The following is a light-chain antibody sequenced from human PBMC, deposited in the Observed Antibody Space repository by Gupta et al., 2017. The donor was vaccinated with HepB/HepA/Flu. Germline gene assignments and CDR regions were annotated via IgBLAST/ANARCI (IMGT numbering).Light chain of an antibody. CDR1: SSDVGTSIY. Sequence: QSALTQPLSVSGSPGQSITISCTATSSDVGTSIYVSWYQHHPGKAPKLMVYDVSNRPSGVSNRFSGSKSGNTASLTIYGLQAEDEADYYCHSHFSGNTVFGGGTKLTVL. J-gene: IGLJ2*01. CDR2: DVS. V-gene: IGLV2-14*03. CDR3: HSHFSGNTV.